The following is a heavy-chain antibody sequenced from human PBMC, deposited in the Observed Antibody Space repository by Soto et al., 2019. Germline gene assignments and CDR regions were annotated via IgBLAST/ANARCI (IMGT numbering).Heavy chain of an antibody. CDR2: IGSSSGAI. CDR3: ARFYYDSSGYLPSPYYYYYGMDV. J-gene: IGHJ6*02. V-gene: IGHV3-48*02. Sequence: PGGSLRLSCAASGFTFSSYSMNWVRQAPGKGLEWVSYIGSSSGAIFYADSVKGRFTISRDNAKNSLYLQMNSLRDEDTGVYYCARFYYDSSGYLPSPYYYYYGMDVWGQGTTVTVSS. CDR1: GFTFSSYS. D-gene: IGHD3-22*01.